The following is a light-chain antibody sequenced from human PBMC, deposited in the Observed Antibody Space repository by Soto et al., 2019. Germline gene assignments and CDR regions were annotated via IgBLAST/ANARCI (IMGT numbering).Light chain of an antibody. CDR2: GAS. V-gene: IGKV1-27*01. J-gene: IGKJ1*01. Sequence: DIQMTQSPSSLSASVGDRVTITCRASQGISNNLAWYQQKPGKVPQLLIYGASTLQSGVPSRFSGSRSGTDFTLTISSLQPGDVATYYCQKYDSAPLTFGQGTKVEFK. CDR1: QGISNN. CDR3: QKYDSAPLT.